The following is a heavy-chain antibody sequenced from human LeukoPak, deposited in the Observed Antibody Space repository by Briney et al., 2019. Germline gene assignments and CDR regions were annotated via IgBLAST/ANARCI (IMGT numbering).Heavy chain of an antibody. V-gene: IGHV1-69-2*01. CDR2: VGPEDGET. J-gene: IGHJ4*02. Sequence: ASVKVSCKVSGYTFTDYYMHWVQQAPGKGLEWMGLVGPEDGETIYAEKFQGRVTITADTSTDTAYMELSSLRSEDTAVYYCATGTDDYGDSAGDYWGQGTLVTVSS. D-gene: IGHD4-17*01. CDR3: ATGTDDYGDSAGDY. CDR1: GYTFTDYY.